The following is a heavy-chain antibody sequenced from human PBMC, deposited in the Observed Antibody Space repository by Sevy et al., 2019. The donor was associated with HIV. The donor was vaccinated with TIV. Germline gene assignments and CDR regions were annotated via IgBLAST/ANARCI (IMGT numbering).Heavy chain of an antibody. CDR1: DGSISSGGYY. V-gene: IGHV4-31*01. J-gene: IGHJ4*02. CDR2: IYYSGST. CDR3: ARGSDTAMVTIYYFDY. Sequence: SETLSLTCTVSDGSISSGGYYWSWIRQHPGKGLEWIGYIYYSGSTYYNPSHKSLVTISVDTYKNQFSLKLSSVTAADTAVYYCARGSDTAMVTIYYFDYWGQGTLVTVSS. D-gene: IGHD5-18*01.